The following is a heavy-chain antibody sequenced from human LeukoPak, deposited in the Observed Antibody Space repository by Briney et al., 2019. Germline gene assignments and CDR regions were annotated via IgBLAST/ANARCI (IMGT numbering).Heavy chain of an antibody. CDR3: ARSARFDYSDS. V-gene: IGHV4-59*08. CDR1: GGSISSYY. CDR2: IYYSGST. Sequence: SETLSLTCTVSGGSISSYYWSWIRQPPGKGLEWIGYIYYSGSTNYNPSLKSRVTISVDTSKNQFSLKVRSVTASDTAVYYCARSARFDYSDSWGQGTLVTVSS. D-gene: IGHD3-10*01. J-gene: IGHJ4*02.